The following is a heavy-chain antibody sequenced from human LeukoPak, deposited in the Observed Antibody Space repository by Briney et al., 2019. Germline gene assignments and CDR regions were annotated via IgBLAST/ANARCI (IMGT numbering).Heavy chain of an antibody. V-gene: IGHV3-9*01. Sequence: GGSLRLSCAASGFIFDDYAMHWVRQAPGKGLEWVSSISWNGGGIGYADSVKGRFTISRDNAKNSLYLQMNSLRAEDTAVYYCAKDSIRGSYFYYYGMDVWGRGTTVTVSS. CDR1: GFIFDDYA. J-gene: IGHJ6*02. CDR3: AKDSIRGSYFYYYGMDV. CDR2: ISWNGGGI. D-gene: IGHD1-26*01.